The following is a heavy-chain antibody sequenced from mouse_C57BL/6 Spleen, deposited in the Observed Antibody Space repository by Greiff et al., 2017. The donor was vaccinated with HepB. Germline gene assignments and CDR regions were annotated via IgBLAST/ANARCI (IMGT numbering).Heavy chain of an antibody. CDR3: ERENYYGSSPDLYAMDY. CDR1: GYAFSSYW. D-gene: IGHD1-1*01. V-gene: IGHV1-80*01. CDR2: IYPGDGDT. Sequence: VQLQQSGAELVKPGASVKISCKASGYAFSSYWMNWVKQRPGKGLEWIGQIYPGDGDTNYNGKFKGKATLTADKSSSTAYMQLSSLTSEDSAVYFCERENYYGSSPDLYAMDYWGQGTSVTVSS. J-gene: IGHJ4*01.